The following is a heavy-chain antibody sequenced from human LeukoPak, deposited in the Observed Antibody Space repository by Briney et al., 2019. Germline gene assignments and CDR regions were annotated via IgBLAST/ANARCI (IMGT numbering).Heavy chain of an antibody. J-gene: IGHJ4*02. V-gene: IGHV3-21*01. CDR2: ISSSSSYI. CDR3: ARAGIAARGFDY. CDR1: GFTFSSYS. D-gene: IGHD6-6*01. Sequence: GGSLRLSCAASGFTFSSYSMNWVRQAPGKGLEWVSSISSSSSYIYYADSVKGRFTISRDNAKNSLYLQMNSLRAEDTAVYYCARAGIAARGFDYWGQGTLVTVSS.